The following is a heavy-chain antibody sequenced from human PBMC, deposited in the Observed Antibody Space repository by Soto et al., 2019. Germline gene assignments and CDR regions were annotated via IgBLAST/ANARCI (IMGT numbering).Heavy chain of an antibody. D-gene: IGHD6-13*01. CDR3: AKDGDVAAAGYFFDY. J-gene: IGHJ4*02. V-gene: IGHV3-30*18. Sequence: QVQLVESGGGVVQPGRSLRLSCTASGFTFRSYGMHWVRQAPGKGLGWVAVISYDGGDKHYADSVKGRFTISRDNSKNTLYLQMNSLRPEDTAVYYCAKDGDVAAAGYFFDYWGQGTLVTVSS. CDR2: ISYDGGDK. CDR1: GFTFRSYG.